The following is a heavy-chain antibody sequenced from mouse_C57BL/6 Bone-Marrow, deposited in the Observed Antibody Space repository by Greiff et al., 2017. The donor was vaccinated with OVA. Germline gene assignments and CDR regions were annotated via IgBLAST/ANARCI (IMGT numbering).Heavy chain of an antibody. CDR2: IYPRSGNT. D-gene: IGHD1-1*01. J-gene: IGHJ1*03. CDR1: GYTFTSYG. CDR3: ARSIYGSSYGWYCDV. V-gene: IGHV1-81*01. Sequence: VQLQQSGAELARPGASVKLSCTASGYTFTSYGISWVKQRTGPGLEWIGEIYPRSGNTYYTEKFEGKATLTADKSSSTSYMELRSLTVEDSAVYFGARSIYGSSYGWYCDVWGTGTTVTVSS.